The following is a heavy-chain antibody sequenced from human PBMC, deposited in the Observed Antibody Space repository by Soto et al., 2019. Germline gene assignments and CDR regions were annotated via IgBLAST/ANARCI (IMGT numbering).Heavy chain of an antibody. V-gene: IGHV4-39*01. CDR1: GGSIRSSNYY. CDR3: ARAYYDFSIANIHNWLDP. D-gene: IGHD3-3*01. J-gene: IGHJ5*02. CDR2: IYYTGST. Sequence: SETLSLTCTVSGGSIRSSNYYWVWIRQPPGKKLEWIGNIYYTGSTYYNPSLKSRVTISVDTSKNQFSLKLSSVTAADTAVYICARAYYDFSIANIHNWLDPWGQGTLVTVSS.